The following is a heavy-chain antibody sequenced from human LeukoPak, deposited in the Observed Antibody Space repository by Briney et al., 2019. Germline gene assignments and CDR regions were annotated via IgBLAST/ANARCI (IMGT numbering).Heavy chain of an antibody. CDR3: AKDVRNYDILTGYGYAFDI. CDR1: GFTFSSYA. V-gene: IGHV3-23*01. CDR2: VSGSGGST. D-gene: IGHD3-9*01. J-gene: IGHJ3*02. Sequence: LTGGSLRLSCAASGFTFSSYAMSWVGQAPGKGLEWVSAVSGSGGSTYYADSVKGRFTISRDNSKNTLYLQMNSLRAEDTAVYYCAKDVRNYDILTGYGYAFDIWGQGTMVTVSS.